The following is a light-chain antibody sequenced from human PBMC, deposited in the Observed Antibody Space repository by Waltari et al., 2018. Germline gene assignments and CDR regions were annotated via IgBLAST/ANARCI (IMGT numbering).Light chain of an antibody. V-gene: IGKV1-17*03. Sequence: DIQMTQSPSALSASVGDSVTLTCRASQAITNHLVWFQQKPGKVPKRLIYATSNLQSGVPSRFSGSGSGTEFTLTISSLQPDDFATYYCLQHNDYPLTIGQGTRVEVK. CDR1: QAITNH. CDR2: ATS. J-gene: IGKJ1*01. CDR3: LQHNDYPLT.